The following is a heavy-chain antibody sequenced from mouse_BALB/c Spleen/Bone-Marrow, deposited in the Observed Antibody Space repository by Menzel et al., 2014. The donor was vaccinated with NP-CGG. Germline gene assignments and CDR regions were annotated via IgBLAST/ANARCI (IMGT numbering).Heavy chain of an antibody. Sequence: EVKLVESGGGLVQPGGSLRLSCATSGFTFTDYYMSWVRQPPGKALEWLGFIRNKAKGYTSENSASVKGRITISRDNSQSILYLQMNTLRAEDSATYYCARDINYDIYWYFDVWGAGTTVTVSS. D-gene: IGHD2-4*01. J-gene: IGHJ1*01. V-gene: IGHV7-3*02. CDR3: ARDINYDIYWYFDV. CDR2: IRNKAKGYTS. CDR1: GFTFTDYY.